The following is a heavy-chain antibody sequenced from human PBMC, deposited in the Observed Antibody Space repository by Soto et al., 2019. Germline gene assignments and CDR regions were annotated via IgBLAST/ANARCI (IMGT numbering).Heavy chain of an antibody. CDR2: IIPSFGTA. CDR3: ARQLGGKRYFYAMDV. J-gene: IGHJ6*04. Sequence: QVQLVQSGAEVKKPGSSVKVSCKASGSTFSSYAISWVRQAPGQGLEWMGGIIPSFGTADYAQKLLGRATITADDFASTAYTELSSLRSEDTAVYYCARQLGGKRYFYAMDVWCKLTTVTVAS. V-gene: IGHV1-69*12. D-gene: IGHD7-27*01. CDR1: GSTFSSYA.